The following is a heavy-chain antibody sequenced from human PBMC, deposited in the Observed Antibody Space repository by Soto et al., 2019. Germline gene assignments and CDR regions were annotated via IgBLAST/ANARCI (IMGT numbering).Heavy chain of an antibody. CDR3: ARGRRYCTTTSCYPPALFPYGMDV. CDR1: GYTFTNYD. V-gene: IGHV1-8*01. J-gene: IGHJ6*02. CDR2: INPDIDNT. Sequence: QVQLVQSGAEVKKPGASVKVSCETSGYTFTNYDINWVRQAAGQGLGWMGWINPDIDNTGYAQKFQGRVKMTRDTSISTAYMELNSLRSEDTAVYYCARGRRYCTTTSCYPPALFPYGMDVWGQGTTVTVSS. D-gene: IGHD2-2*01.